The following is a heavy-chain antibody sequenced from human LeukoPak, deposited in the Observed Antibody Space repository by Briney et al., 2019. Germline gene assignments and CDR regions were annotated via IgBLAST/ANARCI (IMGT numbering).Heavy chain of an antibody. V-gene: IGHV3-72*01. D-gene: IGHD3-10*01. CDR1: GFSITDYY. J-gene: IGHJ4*02. CDR3: ARDSGEMGLDY. CDR2: TRNTAYSYTT. Sequence: GGSLRLSCAASGFSITDYYMEWVRQAPGKGLEWVGRTRNTAYSYTTEYAASVRGRFTISRDDSKNLLSLQMNSLKSEDTAVYYCARDSGEMGLDYWGQGTLVAVSS.